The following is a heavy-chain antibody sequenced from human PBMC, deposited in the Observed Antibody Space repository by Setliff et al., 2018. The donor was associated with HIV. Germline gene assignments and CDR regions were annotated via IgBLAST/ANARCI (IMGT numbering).Heavy chain of an antibody. D-gene: IGHD2-15*01. Sequence: GASVKVSCKASGYNFTNYGITWVRQAPGQGLEWMGWISADSGNTKYAQNVQGRVTMTTDTSASTAYMELSSLRSDDSAMYYCAREGPCGNSCYSNYWGQGTLVTVSS. V-gene: IGHV1-18*04. CDR2: ISADSGNT. CDR1: GYNFTNYG. J-gene: IGHJ4*02. CDR3: AREGPCGNSCYSNY.